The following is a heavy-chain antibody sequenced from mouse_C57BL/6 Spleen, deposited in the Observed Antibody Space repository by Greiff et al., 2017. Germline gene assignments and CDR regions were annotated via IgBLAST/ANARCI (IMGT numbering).Heavy chain of an antibody. CDR1: GFTFSDYG. CDR3: ARGSSWAMDY. V-gene: IGHV5-17*01. D-gene: IGHD1-1*01. Sequence: EVKLQESGGGLVKPGGSLKLSCAASGFTFSDYGMHWVRQAPEKGLEWVAYISSGSSTIYYADTVKGRFTISRDNAKNTLFLQMTSLRSEDTAMYYCARGSSWAMDYWGQGTSVTVSS. J-gene: IGHJ4*01. CDR2: ISSGSSTI.